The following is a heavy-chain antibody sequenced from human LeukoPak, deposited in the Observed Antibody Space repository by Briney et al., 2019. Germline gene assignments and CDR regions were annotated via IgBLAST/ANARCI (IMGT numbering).Heavy chain of an antibody. J-gene: IGHJ4*02. Sequence: SETLSLTCTVSGGSISSSSYYWGWIRQPPGKGLERIGGIYYSGSTYYNPSLKSRVTISVDTSKNQFSLKLSSVTAADTAVYYCARMSTRGDTYWGQGTLVTVSS. CDR3: ARMSTRGDTY. V-gene: IGHV4-39*07. CDR2: IYYSGST. CDR1: GGSISSSSYY. D-gene: IGHD3-10*01.